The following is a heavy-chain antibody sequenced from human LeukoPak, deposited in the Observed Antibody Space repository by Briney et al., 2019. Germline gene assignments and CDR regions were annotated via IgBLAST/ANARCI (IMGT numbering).Heavy chain of an antibody. Sequence: GGSLRLSCAASGFIFGDYEMTWVREAPGKGLEWVAYISRSSRIINYADSVKGRFIISRDDAENSLYLQMNSLRVDDTAVYYCARRYCSSTSCLIDYSGQGTLVTVSS. CDR2: ISRSSRII. V-gene: IGHV3-48*03. CDR1: GFIFGDYE. D-gene: IGHD2-2*01. CDR3: ARRYCSSTSCLIDY. J-gene: IGHJ4*02.